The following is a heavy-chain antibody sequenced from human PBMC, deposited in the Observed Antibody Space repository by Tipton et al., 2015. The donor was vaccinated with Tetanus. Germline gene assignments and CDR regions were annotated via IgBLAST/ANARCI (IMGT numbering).Heavy chain of an antibody. J-gene: IGHJ6*02. CDR1: GFTFRSYG. D-gene: IGHD2-15*01. Sequence: LSLTCAASGFTFRSYGMHWVRQAPGKGLEWVAVLWFDGGDEYYADSVKGRFTISRDNSKNTVYLQMNSLRAEDTAVYYCARELDCSGGGCYSYGLDVWGQGTTVTVSS. V-gene: IGHV3-33*01. CDR3: ARELDCSGGGCYSYGLDV. CDR2: LWFDGGDE.